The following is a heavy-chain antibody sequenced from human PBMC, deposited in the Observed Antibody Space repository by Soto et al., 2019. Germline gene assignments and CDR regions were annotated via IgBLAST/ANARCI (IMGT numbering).Heavy chain of an antibody. V-gene: IGHV4-4*02. D-gene: IGHD2-2*01. CDR3: GRSSTAAMDYYYYGMDV. Sequence: SETLSLTCAVSGGSISSSNWWSWVRQPPGKGLEWIGEIYRSGSTNYNPSLKSRVTISVDKSKNQFSLKLSSVTAADTAVYYCGRSSTAAMDYYYYGMDVWGQGTTVTVSS. J-gene: IGHJ6*02. CDR1: GGSISSSNW. CDR2: IYRSGST.